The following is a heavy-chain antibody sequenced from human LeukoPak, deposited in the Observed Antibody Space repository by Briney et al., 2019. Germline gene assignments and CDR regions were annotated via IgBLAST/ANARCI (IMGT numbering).Heavy chain of an antibody. Sequence: VASVKVSCKASGYTFTGYYMHWVRQAPGQGLEWMGWINPNSGGTNYAQKFQGRVTMTRDTSISTAYMELSRLRSDDTAVYYCARVLYSSGWYDYWGQGTLATVSS. CDR3: ARVLYSSGWYDY. V-gene: IGHV1-2*02. J-gene: IGHJ4*02. CDR1: GYTFTGYY. D-gene: IGHD6-19*01. CDR2: INPNSGGT.